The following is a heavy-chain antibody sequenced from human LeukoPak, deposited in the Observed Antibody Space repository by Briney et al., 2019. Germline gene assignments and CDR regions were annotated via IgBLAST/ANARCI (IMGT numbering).Heavy chain of an antibody. CDR1: AYTFTSYD. CDR2: MNPNSGNT. J-gene: IGHJ5*02. CDR3: ARGPIAGILGWFDP. Sequence: ASVKVSCKACAYTFTSYDINWVRQATGQGLEWMGWMNPNSGNTGYAQKFQGRVTITRNTSISTAYMELSSLRSEDTAVYYCARGPIAGILGWFDPWGQGTLVTVSS. D-gene: IGHD6-13*01. V-gene: IGHV1-8*03.